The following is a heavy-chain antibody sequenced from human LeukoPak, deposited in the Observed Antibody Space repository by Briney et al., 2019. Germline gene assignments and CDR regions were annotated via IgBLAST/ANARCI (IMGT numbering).Heavy chain of an antibody. CDR3: ARDTRTAQGFDY. V-gene: IGHV4-38-2*02. D-gene: IGHD2-15*01. CDR2: IFQSGHT. J-gene: IGHJ4*02. Sequence: SETLSLTCTVSDYSISSGYYWGLIRQPPGKGLEWTGSIFQSGHTYYSPSLKSRVTISVDTSNNRFSLSLSAVTAADTAIYYCARDTRTAQGFDYWGQGILVTVSS. CDR1: DYSISSGYY.